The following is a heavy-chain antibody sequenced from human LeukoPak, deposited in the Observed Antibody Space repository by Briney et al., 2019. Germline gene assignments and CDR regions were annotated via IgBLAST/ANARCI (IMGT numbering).Heavy chain of an antibody. J-gene: IGHJ4*02. CDR2: IKQDGSEK. CDR1: GFTFSSYW. CDR3: ARDWYSSCGGDCYRDDY. V-gene: IGHV3-7*01. D-gene: IGHD2-21*02. Sequence: GGSLRLSCAASGFTFSSYWMSWVRQAPGKGLEWVANIKQDGSEKYYVDSVKGRFTISRDNAKNSLYLQMNSLRAEDTAVYYCARDWYSSCGGDCYRDDYWGQGTPVTVSS.